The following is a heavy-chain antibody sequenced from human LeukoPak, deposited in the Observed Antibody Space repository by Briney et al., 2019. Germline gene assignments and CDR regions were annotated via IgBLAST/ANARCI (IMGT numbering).Heavy chain of an antibody. D-gene: IGHD5-18*01. CDR3: ARGGTDMGNDAFDI. J-gene: IGHJ3*02. CDR2: IKHSGST. Sequence: SSETLSLTCAVYGGSFSGYYWSLIRQPPGKGLEWIGEIKHSGSTNYNPSLKNRVTISVDTSKNQFSLKLSSVTAADTAVYYCARGGTDMGNDAFDIWGKETMVTDSS. CDR1: GGSFSGYY. V-gene: IGHV4-34*01.